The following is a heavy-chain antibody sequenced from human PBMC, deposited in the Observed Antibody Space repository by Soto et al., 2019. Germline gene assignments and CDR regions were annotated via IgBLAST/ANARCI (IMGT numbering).Heavy chain of an antibody. V-gene: IGHV3-33*01. J-gene: IGHJ4*02. CDR3: ARVFDTYYFDS. Sequence: QVPLVESGGGVVQPGRSLRLSCAASGFTFSTYGMHWVRQAPGKGLEWVALIWFDGSNKYYGDSVKGRFTISRDNSKNTLYLQMNSLRAEDTAVYYCARVFDTYYFDSWGQGTLVTVSS. CDR1: GFTFSTYG. D-gene: IGHD3-9*01. CDR2: IWFDGSNK.